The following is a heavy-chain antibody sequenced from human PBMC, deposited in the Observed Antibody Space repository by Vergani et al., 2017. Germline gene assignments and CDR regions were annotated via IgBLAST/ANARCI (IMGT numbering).Heavy chain of an antibody. CDR3: AREHSHQYYYDSSGYTLGY. J-gene: IGHJ4*02. V-gene: IGHV1-46*01. CDR2: INPSGGSK. Sequence: QVQLVQSGAEVKKPGASVKVSCKPSGYTFTSYYMHWVRQAPGQGLEWMGIINPSGGSKSDAQTFQGRVTMTRDTSTSTVYMELSSLRSEDTAVYYCAREHSHQYYYDSSGYTLGYWGQGTLVTVSS. D-gene: IGHD3-22*01. CDR1: GYTFTSYY.